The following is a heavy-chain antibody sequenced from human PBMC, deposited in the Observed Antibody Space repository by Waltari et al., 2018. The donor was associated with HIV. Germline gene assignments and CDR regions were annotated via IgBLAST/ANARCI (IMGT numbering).Heavy chain of an antibody. D-gene: IGHD5-18*01. Sequence: QFQLQESGPRLVTPSETLSLSCTVSGDSIRNFYWSWIRQPPGKLLEWIGYIHYEGGTNWHPSLKSRVTMSVETSKKQFSLSLKSVTAADTAIYYCAGGHNFGSRFDYWGQGILVAVSS. V-gene: IGHV4-59*01. J-gene: IGHJ4*02. CDR2: IHYEGGT. CDR1: GDSIRNFY. CDR3: AGGHNFGSRFDY.